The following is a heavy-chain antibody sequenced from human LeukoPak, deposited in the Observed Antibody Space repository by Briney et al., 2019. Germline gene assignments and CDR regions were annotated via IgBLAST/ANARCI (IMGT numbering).Heavy chain of an antibody. CDR2: IGTAGDT. Sequence: PGGSLRLSCAASGFTSSSYDMHWVRQGTGKGLEWVSAIGTAGDTYYPGSVKGRFTTSRENAKNSLYLQMNSLRVGDTAVYYCARGRGWGTFDIWGQGTMVTVSS. CDR1: GFTSSSYD. J-gene: IGHJ3*02. CDR3: ARGRGWGTFDI. D-gene: IGHD3-10*01. V-gene: IGHV3-13*04.